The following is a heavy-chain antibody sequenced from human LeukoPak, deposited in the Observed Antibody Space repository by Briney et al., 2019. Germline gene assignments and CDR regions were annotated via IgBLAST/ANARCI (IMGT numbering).Heavy chain of an antibody. CDR2: INPNSGGT. D-gene: IGHD3-10*01. CDR1: GYTFTGYY. CDR3: ARTAFRVTMVRGARYYFDY. V-gene: IGHV1-2*02. Sequence: ASVKVSCKASGYTFTGYYMHWVQQAPGQGLEWMGWINPNSGGTNYAQKFQGRVTMTRDTSISTAYMELSRLRSDDTAVYYCARTAFRVTMVRGARYYFDYWGQGTLVTVSS. J-gene: IGHJ4*02.